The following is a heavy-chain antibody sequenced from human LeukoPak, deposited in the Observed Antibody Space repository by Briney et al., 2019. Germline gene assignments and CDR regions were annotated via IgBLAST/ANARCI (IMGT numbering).Heavy chain of an antibody. J-gene: IGHJ5*02. CDR3: ARDLTPRTLIVVVPAAINWFDP. CDR1: GFTFSSHS. Sequence: GRSLRLSCAASGFTFSSHSMNWVRQAPGKGLEWVSSISSSSSHIYYTDSVKGRFTISRDNAKHSLYLQMNSLRAEDTAVYYCARDLTPRTLIVVVPAAINWFDPWGQGTLVTVSS. CDR2: ISSSSSHI. D-gene: IGHD2-2*01. V-gene: IGHV3-21*01.